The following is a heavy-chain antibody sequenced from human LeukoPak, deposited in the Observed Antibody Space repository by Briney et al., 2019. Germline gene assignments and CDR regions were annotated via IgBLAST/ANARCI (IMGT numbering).Heavy chain of an antibody. CDR3: ARGYSGYDCIDY. V-gene: IGHV3-48*03. D-gene: IGHD5-12*01. Sequence: GSLRLSCAASGFTFSSHEMNWVRQAPGKGLEWVSHISSSGSTIYYADSVKGRFTISRDNAKNSLYLQMNSLRAEDTAVYYCARGYSGYDCIDYWGQGTLVTVSS. CDR1: GFTFSSHE. J-gene: IGHJ4*02. CDR2: ISSSGSTI.